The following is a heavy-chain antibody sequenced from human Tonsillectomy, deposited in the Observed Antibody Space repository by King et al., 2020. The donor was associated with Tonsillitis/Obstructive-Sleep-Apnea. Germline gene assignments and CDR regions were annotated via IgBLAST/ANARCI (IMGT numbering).Heavy chain of an antibody. CDR2: VYWDDDN. D-gene: IGHD1-7*01. CDR1: GFSLTTYGVG. CDR3: AHRVPYNSNWDYGAFDV. Sequence: ITLKESGPTLVKHTQTLTLTCTFSGFSLTTYGVGVGWIRQPPGKALEWLALVYWDDDNRYNPSLKSSLTVTKDTSKNQVVLIMTNVDPVDTATYFCAHRVPYNSNWDYGAFDVWGQGTLVTVSS. J-gene: IGHJ3*01. V-gene: IGHV2-5*02.